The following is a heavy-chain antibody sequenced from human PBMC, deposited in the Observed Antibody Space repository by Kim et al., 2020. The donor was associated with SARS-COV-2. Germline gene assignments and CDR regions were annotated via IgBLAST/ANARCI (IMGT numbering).Heavy chain of an antibody. J-gene: IGHJ6*02. CDR3: AGGRAGVVPSPVLGLGPYYEYYIMDV. D-gene: IGHD3-22*01. CDR1: GGSFSGSS. CDR2: INHSGST. Sequence: SETLSLTCAVYGGSFSGSSWTWIRQPPGKGLEWVGEINHSGSTNSNPSLQSRVSISTDTSKNQFSLRLRSVTAADTAVYYCAGGRAGVVPSPVLGLGPYYEYYIMDVWGRGTTVAVSS. V-gene: IGHV4-34*01.